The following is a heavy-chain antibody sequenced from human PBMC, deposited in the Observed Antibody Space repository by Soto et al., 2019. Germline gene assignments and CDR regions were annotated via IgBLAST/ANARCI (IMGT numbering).Heavy chain of an antibody. CDR1: GFTFSSYG. Sequence: PGGSLRLSCAASGFTFSSYGMHWVRQAPGKGLEWVAVISYDGSNKYYADSVKGRFTISRDNSKNTLYLQMNSLRAEDTAVYYCAKDMYYYDSSGYYEIDYWGQGTLVTVSS. CDR3: AKDMYYYDSSGYYEIDY. D-gene: IGHD3-22*01. CDR2: ISYDGSNK. V-gene: IGHV3-30*18. J-gene: IGHJ4*02.